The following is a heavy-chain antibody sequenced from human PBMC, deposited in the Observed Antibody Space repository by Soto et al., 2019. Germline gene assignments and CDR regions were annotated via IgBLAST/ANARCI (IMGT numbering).Heavy chain of an antibody. V-gene: IGHV4-31*03. Sequence: QVQLQESGPGLVKPSQTLSLTCTVSGGSISSDGYFWSWIRQHPGKGLEWIGYIYYTGSTYCNPSLRSRVSISVDTSKNQFSLKLSSVTAADTAVFYCARTRGLYVNDYWGQGTLVTVSS. D-gene: IGHD3-10*02. CDR3: ARTRGLYVNDY. CDR1: GGSISSDGYF. J-gene: IGHJ4*02. CDR2: IYYTGST.